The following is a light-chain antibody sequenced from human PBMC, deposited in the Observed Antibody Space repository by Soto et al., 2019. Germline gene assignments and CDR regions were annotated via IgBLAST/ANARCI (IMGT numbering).Light chain of an antibody. V-gene: IGKV1-33*01. Sequence: DIQMTPSPSSLSASVGDRVTITCQARQDISNYLNWYQQKPGKAPKLLIYDASNLETGVPSRFSGSGSGTDFTFTISSLQTEDIASYYCQQYDNLPCTFGQGTNVEIK. CDR1: QDISNY. J-gene: IGKJ1*01. CDR3: QQYDNLPCT. CDR2: DAS.